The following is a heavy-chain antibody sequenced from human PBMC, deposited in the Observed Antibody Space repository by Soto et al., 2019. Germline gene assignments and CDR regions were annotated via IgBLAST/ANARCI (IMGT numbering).Heavy chain of an antibody. CDR2: IYPGDSDT. V-gene: IGHV5-51*01. D-gene: IGHD6-19*01. J-gene: IGHJ6*02. Sequence: GESLKISCKGSGYSFTSYWIGWVRQMPGKGLEWMGIIYPGDSDTRYSPSFQGQVTISADKSISTAYLQWSSLKASDTAMYNCARLAVADHYYYYYGMDVWGQGTTVTVSS. CDR1: GYSFTSYW. CDR3: ARLAVADHYYYYYGMDV.